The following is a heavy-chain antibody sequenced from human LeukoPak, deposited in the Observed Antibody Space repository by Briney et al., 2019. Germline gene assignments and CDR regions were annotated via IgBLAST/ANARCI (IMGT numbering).Heavy chain of an antibody. CDR3: TTDTPDSSGYCHDY. CDR1: GFTFSSYA. J-gene: IGHJ4*02. CDR2: IKRKIDGETT. V-gene: IGHV3-15*01. Sequence: GGSLRLSCAASGFTFSSYAMSWVRQAPGKGLEWVGRIKRKIDGETTDYAAPVKGRFTISRDDPENTLYLQMNSLKTEDTAVYYCTTDTPDSSGYCHDYWGQGTLVTVSS. D-gene: IGHD3-22*01.